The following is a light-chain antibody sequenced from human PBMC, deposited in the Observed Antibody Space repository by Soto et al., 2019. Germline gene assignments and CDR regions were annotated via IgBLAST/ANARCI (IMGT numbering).Light chain of an antibody. CDR1: QSLTTRY. V-gene: IGKV3-20*01. CDR2: GAS. Sequence: EIVVTQSPGTLSLSPGERATLACRASQSLTTRYVAWYQQKPGQAPRLLIYGASSRATGIPDRFSGRWSGTAFTLTISRLEPEDFAVYSCQQYGSSPTFGQGTRLEIK. J-gene: IGKJ5*01. CDR3: QQYGSSPT.